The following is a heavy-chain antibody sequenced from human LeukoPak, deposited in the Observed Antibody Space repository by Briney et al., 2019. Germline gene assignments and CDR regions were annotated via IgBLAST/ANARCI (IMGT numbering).Heavy chain of an antibody. CDR1: GYTFTGYY. D-gene: IGHD4-17*01. V-gene: IGHV1-2*06. CDR2: INPNSGGT. Sequence: GASVKVSCKASGYTFTGYYMHWVRQAPGQGLEWMGRINPNSGGTNYAQKFQGRVTMTRDTSISTAYMELRSLRSDDTAVYYCARDRDYGDYNTQDLFVYWGQGTLVTVSS. J-gene: IGHJ4*02. CDR3: ARDRDYGDYNTQDLFVY.